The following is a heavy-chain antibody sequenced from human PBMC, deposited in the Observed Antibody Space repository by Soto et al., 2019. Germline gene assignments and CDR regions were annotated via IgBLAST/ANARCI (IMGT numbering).Heavy chain of an antibody. CDR2: IKQDGSEK. Sequence: VGSLRLSCAASGFTFSSYWMSWVRQAPGKGLEWVANIKQDGSEKYYVDSVKGRFTISRDNAKNSLYLQMNSLRAEDTAVYYCARDLPTIIAAAGSDYWGQGTLVTVSS. J-gene: IGHJ4*02. CDR1: GFTFSSYW. CDR3: ARDLPTIIAAAGSDY. D-gene: IGHD6-13*01. V-gene: IGHV3-7*05.